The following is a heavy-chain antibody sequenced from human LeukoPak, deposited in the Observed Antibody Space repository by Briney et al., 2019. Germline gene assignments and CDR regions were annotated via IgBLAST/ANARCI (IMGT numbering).Heavy chain of an antibody. CDR2: ISGSGGST. CDR1: GFTFSSYA. CDR3: AKDICSSTSCPYYYYYGMDV. D-gene: IGHD2-2*01. Sequence: GGSLRLSCAASGFTFSSYAMSWVRQAPGKGLEWVSAISGSGGSTYYADSVKGRFTISRDNSKNSLYLQMNSLRAEDTALYYCAKDICSSTSCPYYYYYGMDVWGQGTTVTVSS. J-gene: IGHJ6*02. V-gene: IGHV3-23*01.